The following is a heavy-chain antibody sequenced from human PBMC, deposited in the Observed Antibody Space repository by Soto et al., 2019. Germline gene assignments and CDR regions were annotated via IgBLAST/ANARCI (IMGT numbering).Heavy chain of an antibody. V-gene: IGHV4-31*03. CDR1: GGSITTIDYY. CDR2: IHHAGPT. D-gene: IGHD2-21*01. J-gene: IGHJ6*02. CDR3: AASCVGCGGFNYYGMDV. Sequence: SETLSLTCTVSGGSITTIDYYWTWIRQLPGEGLEWIAYIHHAGPTYYNPSLKSRVTISVDTSKNQFSLKLSSVTAADTAVYYCAASCVGCGGFNYYGMDVWGQGTTVTVSS.